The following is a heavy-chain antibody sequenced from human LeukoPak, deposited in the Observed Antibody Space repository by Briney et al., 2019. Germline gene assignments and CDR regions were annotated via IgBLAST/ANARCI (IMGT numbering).Heavy chain of an antibody. Sequence: GGSLRLSCAASGFTFSDYYMSWIRQAPGKGLEWVSYISSSGSTIYYADCVKGRFTISRDNAKNSLYLQMNSLRAEDTAVYYCAREGLHSSGYYANDAFDIWGQGTMVTVSS. CDR1: GFTFSDYY. D-gene: IGHD3-22*01. V-gene: IGHV3-11*01. J-gene: IGHJ3*02. CDR2: ISSSGSTI. CDR3: AREGLHSSGYYANDAFDI.